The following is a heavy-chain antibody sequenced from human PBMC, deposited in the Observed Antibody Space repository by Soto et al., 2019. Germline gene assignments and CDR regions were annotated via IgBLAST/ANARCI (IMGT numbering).Heavy chain of an antibody. V-gene: IGHV3-30-3*01. CDR1: GFTFSSYA. D-gene: IGHD6-6*01. CDR2: ISYDGSNK. CDR3: ASFATAARPPYYYYGMDV. Sequence: PGGSLRLSCAASGFTFSSYAMHWVRQAPGKGLEWVAVISYDGSNKYYADSVKGRFTISRDNSKNTLYLQMNSLRAEDTAVYYCASFATAARPPYYYYGMDVWGQGTTVTVSS. J-gene: IGHJ6*02.